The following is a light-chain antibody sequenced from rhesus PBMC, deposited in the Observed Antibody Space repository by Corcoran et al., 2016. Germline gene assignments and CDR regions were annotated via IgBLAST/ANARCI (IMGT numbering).Light chain of an antibody. V-gene: IGKV4-1*01. CDR2: WAS. CDR3: QQYYSSPLT. CDR1: QSLLYTSNNKNS. J-gene: IGKJ4*01. Sequence: DIVMTQSPDSLAVSLGERVTINCKSSQSLLYTSNNKNSLAWYQQKPGQAPKLLIYWASTRESGVPNRVRGSGSGTDFTLTIRGLQAEDVAVYYCQQYYSSPLTFGGGTKVDIK.